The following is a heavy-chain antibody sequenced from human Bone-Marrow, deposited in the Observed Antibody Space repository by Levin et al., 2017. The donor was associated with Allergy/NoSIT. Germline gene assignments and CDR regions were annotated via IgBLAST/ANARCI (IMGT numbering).Heavy chain of an antibody. CDR1: GGTFSSYA. CDR2: IIPIFGTA. V-gene: IGHV1-69*01. CDR3: ARQAHDYGDYRVAFDI. Sequence: KISCKASGGTFSSYAISWVRQAPGQGLEWMGGIIPIFGTANYAQKFQGRVTITADESTSTAYMELSSLRSEDTAVYYCARQAHDYGDYRVAFDIWGQGTMVTVSS. D-gene: IGHD4-17*01. J-gene: IGHJ3*02.